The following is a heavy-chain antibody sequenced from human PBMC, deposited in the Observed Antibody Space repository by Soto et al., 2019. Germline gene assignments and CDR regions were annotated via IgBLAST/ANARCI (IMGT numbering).Heavy chain of an antibody. CDR3: AKDVAARPRYDY. Sequence: EVQLLESGGGLVQPGGSLRLSCAASGFTFSSYAMSWVRQAPGKGLEWVSAISGSGGSTYYADSVKGRFTISRDNSKNTLYLQMNSLRAKDTAVYYCAKDVAARPRYDYWGQGTLVTVSS. CDR2: ISGSGGST. CDR1: GFTFSSYA. D-gene: IGHD6-6*01. V-gene: IGHV3-23*01. J-gene: IGHJ4*02.